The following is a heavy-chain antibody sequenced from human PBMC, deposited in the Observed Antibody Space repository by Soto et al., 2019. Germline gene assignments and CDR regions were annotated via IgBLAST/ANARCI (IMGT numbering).Heavy chain of an antibody. J-gene: IGHJ6*02. Sequence: EGQLLESGGGLVQPGGSLTLSCAASGFTFTNYAINWVRQAPGKGLEWVSGIGGSGVTTYYADSVKGRFTISRDNTKDMLLLQMTTLRAEDTAVYYCAKDVSLWIGESDPFYAMGVWGQGTTVTVSS. CDR2: IGGSGVTT. CDR3: AKDVSLWIGESDPFYAMGV. V-gene: IGHV3-23*01. D-gene: IGHD3-10*01. CDR1: GFTFTNYA.